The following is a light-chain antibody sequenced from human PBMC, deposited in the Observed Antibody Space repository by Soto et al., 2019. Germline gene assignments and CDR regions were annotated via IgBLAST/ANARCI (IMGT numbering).Light chain of an antibody. CDR1: GSDVGGYNY. CDR2: DVS. V-gene: IGLV2-14*01. J-gene: IGLJ2*01. CDR3: SSYPSARTPLV. Sequence: QSVLTQPASVSGSPGQSITISCTGTGSDVGGYNYVSWYQQHPGKAPKVMIYDVSNRPSGVSNRFSGSKSGNTASLTISGLQAEDEAEYSCSSYPSARTPLVFGGGTKLTVL.